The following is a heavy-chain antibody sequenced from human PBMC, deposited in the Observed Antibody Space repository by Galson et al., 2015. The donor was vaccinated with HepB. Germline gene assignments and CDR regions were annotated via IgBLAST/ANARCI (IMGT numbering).Heavy chain of an antibody. CDR2: INPSGGST. Sequence: SVKVSCKASGYTFTSYYMHWVRQAPGQGLEWMGIINPSGGSTSYAQKFQGRVTMTRDTSTSTVYMELSSLRSEDTAVYYCARSHYDYVWGSTAVGYWGQGTLVTVSS. CDR3: ARSHYDYVWGSTAVGY. D-gene: IGHD3-16*01. CDR1: GYTFTSYY. J-gene: IGHJ4*02. V-gene: IGHV1-46*01.